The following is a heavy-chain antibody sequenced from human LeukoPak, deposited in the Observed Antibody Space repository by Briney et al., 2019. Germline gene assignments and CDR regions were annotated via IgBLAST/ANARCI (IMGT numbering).Heavy chain of an antibody. V-gene: IGHV3-30*18. J-gene: IGHJ4*02. Sequence: GGSLRLSCAASEFTFGSYGMHWVRQAPGKGLEWVAVISYDGRNKYYADSVKGRFTISRDNPKNTLYLQMNSLRAEDTAVYYCAKATPPRDGSNPDYWGQGTLVTVSS. D-gene: IGHD5-24*01. CDR1: EFTFGSYG. CDR2: ISYDGRNK. CDR3: AKATPPRDGSNPDY.